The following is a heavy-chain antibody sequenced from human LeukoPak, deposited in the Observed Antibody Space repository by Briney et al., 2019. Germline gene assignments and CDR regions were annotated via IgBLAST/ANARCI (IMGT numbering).Heavy chain of an antibody. Sequence: ASVKVSCKASASTFSTYAIHWVRQAPGQGLEWMGWIITGNGNTKYSQGFQDRVTITRDTSASTAYMELRSLRSDDTAVYYCARGGRWELPRPYAFDIWGQGTMVTVSS. CDR1: ASTFSTYA. V-gene: IGHV1-3*04. CDR2: IITGNGNT. J-gene: IGHJ3*02. D-gene: IGHD1-26*01. CDR3: ARGGRWELPRPYAFDI.